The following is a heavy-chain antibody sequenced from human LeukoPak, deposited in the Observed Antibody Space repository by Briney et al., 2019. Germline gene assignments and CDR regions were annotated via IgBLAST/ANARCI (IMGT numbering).Heavy chain of an antibody. J-gene: IGHJ4*02. CDR2: INWNGGST. Sequence: GGSLRLSCAASGFTFDDYGMSWVRQAPGKGLEWVSGINWNGGSTGYADSVKGRFTISRDNAKNSLYLQMKSLRAEDTALYYCARGYYYDSSGYYYWDYFDYWGQGTLVTVSS. CDR3: ARGYYYDSSGYYYWDYFDY. V-gene: IGHV3-20*04. CDR1: GFTFDDYG. D-gene: IGHD3-22*01.